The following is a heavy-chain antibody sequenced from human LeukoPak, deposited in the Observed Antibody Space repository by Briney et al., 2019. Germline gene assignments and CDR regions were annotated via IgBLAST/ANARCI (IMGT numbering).Heavy chain of an antibody. CDR2: INHSGST. J-gene: IGHJ4*02. D-gene: IGHD6-13*01. Sequence: PSETLSLTCAVYGGSFSGYYWSWIRQPPGKGLEWIGEINHSGSTNYNPSLKSRVTISVDTSKNQFSPKLSSVTAADTAVYYCASLAAAGTYYWGQGTLVTVSS. V-gene: IGHV4-34*01. CDR1: GGSFSGYY. CDR3: ASLAAAGTYY.